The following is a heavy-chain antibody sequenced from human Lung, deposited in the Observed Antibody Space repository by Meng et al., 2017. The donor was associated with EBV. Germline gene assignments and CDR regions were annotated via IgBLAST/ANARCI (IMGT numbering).Heavy chain of an antibody. CDR3: AASSSSWYQNWFDP. D-gene: IGHD6-13*01. Sequence: QVQVEQAGAGVKKPGASVKVSCKASGYTFTSYGISWVRQAPGQGLEWMGWISAYNGNTNYAQKLQGRVTMTTDTSTSTAYMELRSLRSDDTAVYYCAASSSSWYQNWFDPWGQGTLVTVSS. V-gene: IGHV1-18*01. CDR1: GYTFTSYG. J-gene: IGHJ5*02. CDR2: ISAYNGNT.